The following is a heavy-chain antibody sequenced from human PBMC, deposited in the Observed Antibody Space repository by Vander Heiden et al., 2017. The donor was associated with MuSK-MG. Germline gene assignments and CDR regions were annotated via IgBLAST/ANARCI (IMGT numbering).Heavy chain of an antibody. J-gene: IGHJ3*01. CDR2: IDLRGRDS. Sequence: QVQLVQSGAEPKKPGASVKVSCKASGYIFTTYLGHWLRQAPVLGIEWVGYIDLRGRDSDHVRNCQARATMTTETSPSSNNGGLRRVKTDDTDVDYCARGPAAGAFDSWGQGTMVTVS. V-gene: IGHV1-46*01. D-gene: IGHD2-15*01. CDR1: GYIFTTYL. CDR3: ARGPAAGAFDS.